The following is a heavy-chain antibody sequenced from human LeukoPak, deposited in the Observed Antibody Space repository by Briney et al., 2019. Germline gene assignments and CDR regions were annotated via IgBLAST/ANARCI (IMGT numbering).Heavy chain of an antibody. CDR2: MSRRGST. CDR1: LGCFSGYY. J-gene: IGHJ6*02. D-gene: IGHD2-15*01. CDR3: ARAPLRVYCSGGSCYQGNYYYYGMDV. Sequence: SDPLSLTCAVYLGCFSGYYWSWIREPPGRGLEGLGEMSRRGSTNYHPSLKSRVTISVDTSKKQFSLKLSSVTAADTAVYYCARAPLRVYCSGGSCYQGNYYYYGMDVWGQGTTVTVSS. V-gene: IGHV4-34*01.